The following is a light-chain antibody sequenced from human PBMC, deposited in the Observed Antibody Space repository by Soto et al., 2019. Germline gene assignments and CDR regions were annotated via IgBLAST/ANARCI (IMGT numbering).Light chain of an antibody. CDR3: TSWTTSTTMI. CDR1: SSDIGAYF. V-gene: IGLV2-14*03. Sequence: QSALTQPASVSGSPGQSITISCTGTSSDIGAYFVSWYQQHPGKAPKLMLYDVNIRPSGVSNHFSGSKSGNTASLTISGLQAEDEADYYCTSWTTSTTMIFGGGTKLTVL. CDR2: DVN. J-gene: IGLJ2*01.